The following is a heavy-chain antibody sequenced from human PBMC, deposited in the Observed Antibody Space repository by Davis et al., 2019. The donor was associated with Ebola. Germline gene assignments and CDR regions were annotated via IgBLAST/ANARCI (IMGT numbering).Heavy chain of an antibody. Sequence: PSETLSLTCALYGGSFSGYSFAWLRQSPGRGPEWLGDVDHGGLTNYNPTLKSRVSISIDTVKNHFSLRLNSMSAADTAQYFCATRAAPGWYFDFWGSGTLVTVSS. V-gene: IGHV4-34*01. CDR3: ATRAAPGWYFDF. CDR2: VDHGGLT. CDR1: GGSFSGYS. J-gene: IGHJ2*01. D-gene: IGHD2-15*01.